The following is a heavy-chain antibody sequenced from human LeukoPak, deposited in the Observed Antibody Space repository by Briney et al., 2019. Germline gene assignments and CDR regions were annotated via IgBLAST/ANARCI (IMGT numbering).Heavy chain of an antibody. V-gene: IGHV5-10-1*01. J-gene: IGHJ4*02. D-gene: IGHD3-9*01. Sequence: HGESLKISCKGSGYSFTSYWISWVRQMPGKGLEWMGRIDLSDSYTNYSPSFQGRVTISADKSISTAYLQWSSLKASDTAMYYCARLEYDFLTGHFDYWGQGTLVTVSS. CDR2: IDLSDSYT. CDR3: ARLEYDFLTGHFDY. CDR1: GYSFTSYW.